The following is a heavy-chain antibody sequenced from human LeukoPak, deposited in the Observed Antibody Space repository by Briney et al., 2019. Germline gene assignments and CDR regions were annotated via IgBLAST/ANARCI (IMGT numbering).Heavy chain of an antibody. J-gene: IGHJ4*02. CDR1: GGSISSYY. CDR2: IYYSGST. D-gene: IGHD3-16*02. V-gene: IGHV4-59*08. CDR3: ARHRGTYYDYVWGSYRYLYFDY. Sequence: SETLSLTCTVSGGSISSYYWRWIRQPPGKGLEWIGYIYYSGSTNYNPSLKSRVTISVDTSKNQFSLKLSSVTAADTAVYYCARHRGTYYDYVWGSYRYLYFDYWGQGTLVTVSS.